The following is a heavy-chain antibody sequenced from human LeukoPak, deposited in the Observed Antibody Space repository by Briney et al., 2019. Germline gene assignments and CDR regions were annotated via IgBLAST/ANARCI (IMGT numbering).Heavy chain of an antibody. J-gene: IGHJ4*02. CDR2: IHYSGYT. Sequence: PSETLSLTCTVSGGSISSYYWSWVRQPPGKGLERIGYIHYSGYTNYNPSLKSRVAISVDTSKNQFSLKLSSVTAADTAVYYCARGPDTAMVMSHDYCGQGTLVTVSS. V-gene: IGHV4-59*01. CDR1: GGSISSYY. CDR3: ARGPDTAMVMSHDY. D-gene: IGHD5-18*01.